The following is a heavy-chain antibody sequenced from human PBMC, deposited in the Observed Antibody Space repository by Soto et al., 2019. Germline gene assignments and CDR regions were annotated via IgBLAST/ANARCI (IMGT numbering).Heavy chain of an antibody. CDR3: TTDNWNTAMDIFDY. CDR2: IKSKTDGGTT. CDR1: GFTFSNAW. D-gene: IGHD5-18*01. Sequence: GGSLRLSCAASGFTFSNAWMSWVRQAPGKGLEWVGRIKSKTDGGTTDYAAPVKGRFTISRDDSKNTLYLQMNSLKTGDTAVYYCTTDNWNTAMDIFDYWGQGTLVTVSS. V-gene: IGHV3-15*01. J-gene: IGHJ4*02.